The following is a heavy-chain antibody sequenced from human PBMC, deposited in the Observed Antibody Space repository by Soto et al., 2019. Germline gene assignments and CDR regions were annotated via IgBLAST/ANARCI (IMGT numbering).Heavy chain of an antibody. Sequence: SQTLSRTCAISGDSVSSNIAAWNWIRQSPSRGLEWLGRTYYGSKWYNDYAVSVKSRITINPDTSKNQFSLQLNSVTPEDTAVYYCAKEEKRGSSDYYYGMDVWGQGTTVTVSS. V-gene: IGHV6-1*01. CDR1: GDSVSSNIAA. CDR3: AKEEKRGSSDYYYGMDV. D-gene: IGHD6-19*01. CDR2: TYYGSKWYN. J-gene: IGHJ6*02.